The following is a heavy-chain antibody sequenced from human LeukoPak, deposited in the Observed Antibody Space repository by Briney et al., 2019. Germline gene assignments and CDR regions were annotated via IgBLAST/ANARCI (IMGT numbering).Heavy chain of an antibody. CDR1: GFTVISYE. D-gene: IGHD6-13*01. CDR3: ARALPSSYYYFDY. V-gene: IGHV3-48*03. Sequence: GGSLRLSCAASGFTVISYEMNWVRQAPGKGLEWVSYISSSGNSIFYADSVKGRFTISRDNAKNSLYLQMNSLRAEDTAVYYCARALPSSYYYFDYWGQGTLVTVSS. J-gene: IGHJ4*02. CDR2: ISSSGNSI.